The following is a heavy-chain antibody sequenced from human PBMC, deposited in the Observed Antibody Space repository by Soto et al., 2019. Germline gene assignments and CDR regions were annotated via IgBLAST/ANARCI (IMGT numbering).Heavy chain of an antibody. CDR3: ARVRLAVAGTGYYYHYYGMDA. J-gene: IGHJ6*02. Sequence: SETLSLTCAVYGGSFSGYYWSWIRQPPGKGLEWIGEINHSGSTNYNPSLKSRVTISVDTSKNQFSLKLSSVTAADTAVYYCARVRLAVAGTGYYYHYYGMDASGQGATVTVSS. V-gene: IGHV4-34*01. CDR2: INHSGST. CDR1: GGSFSGYY. D-gene: IGHD6-19*01.